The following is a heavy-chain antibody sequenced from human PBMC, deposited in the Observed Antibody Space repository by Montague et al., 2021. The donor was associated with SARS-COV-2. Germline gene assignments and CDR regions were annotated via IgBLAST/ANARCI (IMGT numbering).Heavy chain of an antibody. CDR2: INHTGST. CDR1: GGSFSNKY. D-gene: IGHD1-26*01. J-gene: IGHJ4*01. CDR3: ARGLMSGSYYLGFDY. Sequence: SETLSLTCAVFGGSFSNKYWTWIRQPPGKGLEWIGEINHTGSTNYKPSLKSRVTISVDTSKNQFSLKVSSVTAADTAVYFCARGLMSGSYYLGFDYWGHGTLVTVSS. V-gene: IGHV4-34*01.